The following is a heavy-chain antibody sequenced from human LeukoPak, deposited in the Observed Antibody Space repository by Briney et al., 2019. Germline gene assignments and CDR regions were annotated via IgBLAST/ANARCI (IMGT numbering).Heavy chain of an antibody. CDR2: IYYSGST. CDR3: ARTTTKYNTYDY. Sequence: SQTLSLTCTVSGGSISSGGYYWSWIRQHPGKDLEWIGYIYYSGSTDYNPSLKSRVTMSVDTSKNQFSLKLNSMTAADTAVYYCARTTTKYNTYDYWGQGTLVTVSS. CDR1: GGSISSGGYY. J-gene: IGHJ4*02. V-gene: IGHV4-31*03. D-gene: IGHD4-17*01.